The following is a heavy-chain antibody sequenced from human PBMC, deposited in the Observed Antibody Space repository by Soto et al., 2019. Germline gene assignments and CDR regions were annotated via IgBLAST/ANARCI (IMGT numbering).Heavy chain of an antibody. CDR3: ATGSGGPSTSSTLWAFDI. D-gene: IGHD2-2*01. V-gene: IGHV1-24*01. Sequence: GASVKVSCKVSGYTLTELSMHWVRQAPGKGLEWMGGFDPEDGETIYAQKFQGRVTMTEDTSTDTAYMELGSLRSEDTAVYYCATGSGGPSTSSTLWAFDIWGQGTMVTVSS. CDR2: FDPEDGET. CDR1: GYTLTELS. J-gene: IGHJ3*02.